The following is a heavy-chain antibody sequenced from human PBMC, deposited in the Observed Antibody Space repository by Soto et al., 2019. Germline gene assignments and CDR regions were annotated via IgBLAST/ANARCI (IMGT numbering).Heavy chain of an antibody. Sequence: EVQVVESGGGSVQPGGSLRLSCAASGFTFSSYWMHWVRQAPGKGLVWVSRINTDGTTTNHADSVKGRFTISRDNAKNTFYLQMNSLRAEDTDVYYCGRAVVATPFCCDHWGQGTLVTVSS. J-gene: IGHJ4*02. D-gene: IGHD5-12*01. CDR3: GRAVVATPFCCDH. CDR2: INTDGTTT. CDR1: GFTFSSYW. V-gene: IGHV3-74*01.